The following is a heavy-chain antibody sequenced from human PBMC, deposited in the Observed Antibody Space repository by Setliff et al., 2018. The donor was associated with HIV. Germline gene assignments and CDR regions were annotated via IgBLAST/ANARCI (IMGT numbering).Heavy chain of an antibody. V-gene: IGHV4-4*07. CDR3: ARGNNDLESFDY. D-gene: IGHD3-3*01. J-gene: IGHJ4*02. CDR2: IYASGKT. CDR1: GDSLNTYY. Sequence: TSETLSPTCNVFGDSLNTYYWSWIRQSGGKGLEWIGRIYASGKTTFNPSLKSRVRMSVDTSKNQFSLKLTSVTASDTAVYYCARGNNDLESFDYWGQGALVTVSS.